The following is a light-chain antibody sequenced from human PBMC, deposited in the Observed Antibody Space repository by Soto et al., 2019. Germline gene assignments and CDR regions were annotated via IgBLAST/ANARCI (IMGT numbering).Light chain of an antibody. Sequence: QSALTQPASVSGSPGQSITISCTGTSSDVGGYNYVSWYQQHPGKAPKLIIYEVSNRPSGVSNRFSGSKSGNTASLTISGLQAEAEAEYYCRSYTSSSPPYVFGTGTKLTVL. CDR3: RSYTSSSPPYV. CDR2: EVS. J-gene: IGLJ1*01. V-gene: IGLV2-14*01. CDR1: SSDVGGYNY.